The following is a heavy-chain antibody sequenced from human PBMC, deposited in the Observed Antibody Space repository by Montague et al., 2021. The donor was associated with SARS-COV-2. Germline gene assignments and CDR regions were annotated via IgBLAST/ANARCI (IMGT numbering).Heavy chain of an antibody. J-gene: IGHJ4*02. V-gene: IGHV2-70*04. CDR3: ARSYYDILTAYYTPFDY. CDR2: IDWDDDK. Sequence: PELVKPTQTLTLTCTFSGFSLSTSGMRASWIRQPPGKALEWLARIDWDDDKFYSTSLKTRLTTSKDTSKNQVVLTMTNMDPVDTATYYCARSYYDILTAYYTPFDYWGQGTLVTVSS. CDR1: GFSLSTSGMR. D-gene: IGHD3-9*01.